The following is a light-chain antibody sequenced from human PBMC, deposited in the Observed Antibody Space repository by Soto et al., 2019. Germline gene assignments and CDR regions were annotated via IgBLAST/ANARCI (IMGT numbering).Light chain of an antibody. CDR1: QDISNY. V-gene: IGKV1-33*01. CDR2: DAS. J-gene: IGKJ2*01. Sequence: DIQMTQSPSSLSASVGDRVTITCQASQDISNYLNGYQQKPGKAPKLLIYDASNLQTGVPSRFSGSGSGTYFTFTISSLQPEDIATYYCQQYDNLPPYTFGQGTKLEIK. CDR3: QQYDNLPPYT.